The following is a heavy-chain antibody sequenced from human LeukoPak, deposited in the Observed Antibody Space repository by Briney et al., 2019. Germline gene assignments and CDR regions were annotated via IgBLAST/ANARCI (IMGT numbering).Heavy chain of an antibody. CDR1: GGSFSGYY. V-gene: IGHV4-34*01. Sequence: PSETLSLTCVVYGGSFSGYYWSWIRQPPGKGLEWIGEINHSGSTNYNPSLKSRVTISVDTSKNQFSLKLSSVTAADTAVYYCASLEYSSSSLFDYWGQGTLVTVSS. J-gene: IGHJ4*02. D-gene: IGHD6-6*01. CDR3: ASLEYSSSSLFDY. CDR2: INHSGST.